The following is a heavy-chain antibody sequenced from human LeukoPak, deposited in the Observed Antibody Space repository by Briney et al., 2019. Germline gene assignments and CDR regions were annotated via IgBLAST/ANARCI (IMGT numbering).Heavy chain of an antibody. CDR2: ISSSSSYI. Sequence: GGSLRLSCAASGFTFSSYSMNWVRQAPGKGLEWVSSISSSSSYIYYADSVKGRFTISRDNSKNTLYLQMNSLRTEDTAVYYCARSGSRGSTMASNAFAVWGQGTMVTVSS. CDR1: GFTFSSYS. J-gene: IGHJ3*01. CDR3: ARSGSRGSTMASNAFAV. V-gene: IGHV3-21*01. D-gene: IGHD3-10*01.